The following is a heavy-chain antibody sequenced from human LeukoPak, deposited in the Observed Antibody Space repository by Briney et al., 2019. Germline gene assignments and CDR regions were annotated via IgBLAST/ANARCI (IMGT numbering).Heavy chain of an antibody. CDR3: ARCYGFGELFSYGMDV. V-gene: IGHV4-59*01. Sequence: KSSETLSPTCTVSGGSISNYYRSWIRQPPGKGLEWVGYIYYSGSANYNPSLKSRVTISVDTSKNVLSLKLSSVTAADTAVYYCARCYGFGELFSYGMDVWGQGTTVTVSS. CDR1: GGSISNYY. J-gene: IGHJ6*02. CDR2: IYYSGSA. D-gene: IGHD3-10*01.